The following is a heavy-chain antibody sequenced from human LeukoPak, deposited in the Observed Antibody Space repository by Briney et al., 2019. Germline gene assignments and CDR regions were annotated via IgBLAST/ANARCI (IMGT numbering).Heavy chain of an antibody. J-gene: IGHJ3*02. Sequence: SETLSLTCAVYGGSFSGYYWSWIRQPPGKGLEWIGGVYYSGNTYYNSSLKSRVTISVDTSKNQFSLKLSSVTAADTAIYYCTREYGFMTTVFHAFDIWGQGTMVTVSS. V-gene: IGHV4-34*01. D-gene: IGHD4-17*01. CDR1: GGSFSGYY. CDR3: TREYGFMTTVFHAFDI. CDR2: VYYSGNT.